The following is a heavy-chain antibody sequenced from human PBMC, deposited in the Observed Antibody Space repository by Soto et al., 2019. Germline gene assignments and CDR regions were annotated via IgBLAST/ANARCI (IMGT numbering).Heavy chain of an antibody. CDR1: GGSFSGYI. CDR3: ARDHPHSYGVYYFDY. D-gene: IGHD5-18*01. Sequence: SETLSLTCDVYGGSFSGYIWTWIRQTPGKGLQWIGQINHSGSTHYNPSLQNRVTISIDTSKNQVSLKVNSVTAADTAVYYCARDHPHSYGVYYFDYWGQGTPVTVSS. V-gene: IGHV4-34*01. CDR2: INHSGST. J-gene: IGHJ4*02.